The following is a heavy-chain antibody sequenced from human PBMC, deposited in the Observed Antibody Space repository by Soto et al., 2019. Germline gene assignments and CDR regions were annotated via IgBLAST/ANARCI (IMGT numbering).Heavy chain of an antibody. CDR1: GFTFSSYA. CDR2: ISGSGGST. Sequence: GGSLRLSCAASGFTFSSYAMSWVRQAPGKGLEWVSAISGSGGSTYYADSVKGRFTISRDNSKNTLYLQMNSLRAEDTAVYYCASTMTGRRWKYPPFDYWGQGTLVTVSS. V-gene: IGHV3-23*01. J-gene: IGHJ4*02. D-gene: IGHD1-7*01. CDR3: ASTMTGRRWKYPPFDY.